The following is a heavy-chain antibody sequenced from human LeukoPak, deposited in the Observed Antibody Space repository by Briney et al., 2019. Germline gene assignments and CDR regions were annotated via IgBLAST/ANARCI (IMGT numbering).Heavy chain of an antibody. CDR2: VDHTGST. J-gene: IGHJ6*03. CDR1: GVSISYATYQ. CDR3: ARGRVSSSTWYSTYYYYFYMDV. V-gene: IGHV4-61*03. D-gene: IGHD1-1*01. Sequence: SETLSLTCTVSGVSISYATYQWTWIRQPPGKGLEWIGYVDHTGSTNFTPSLNGRVSISRDTTNNLFSLRLRSVTAADTAVYFCARGRVSSSTWYSTYYYYFYMDVWGKGTTVTVSS.